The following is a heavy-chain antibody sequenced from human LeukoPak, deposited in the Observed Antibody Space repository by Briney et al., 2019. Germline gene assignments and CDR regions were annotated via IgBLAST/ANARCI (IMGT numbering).Heavy chain of an antibody. CDR2: INPNSGGT. V-gene: IGHV1-2*02. CDR3: ARGEVVVTRMGYYGMDV. D-gene: IGHD3-22*01. J-gene: IGHJ6*02. CDR1: GYTFTGYY. Sequence: GASVKVSCKGSGYTFTGYYMHWVRQAPGQGLEWMGWINPNSGGTNYAQKFQGRVTMTRDTSISTAYMELSRLRSDDTAVYYCARGEVVVTRMGYYGMDVWGQGTTVTVSS.